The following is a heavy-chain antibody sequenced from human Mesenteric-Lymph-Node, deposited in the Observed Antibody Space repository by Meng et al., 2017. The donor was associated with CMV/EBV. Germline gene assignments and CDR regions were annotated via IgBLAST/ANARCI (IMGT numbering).Heavy chain of an antibody. CDR1: GFTVSSNY. CDR2: IYSGGNT. Sequence: GGSLRLSCAASGFTVSSNYISWVRQASGKGLEWVSVIYSGGNTYYADSVKGRFTISRDSSKNTVYLQMNSLRAEDTAVYYCARVDFGVVTYFAYWGQGTLVTVSS. D-gene: IGHD3-3*01. J-gene: IGHJ4*02. CDR3: ARVDFGVVTYFAY. V-gene: IGHV3-66*02.